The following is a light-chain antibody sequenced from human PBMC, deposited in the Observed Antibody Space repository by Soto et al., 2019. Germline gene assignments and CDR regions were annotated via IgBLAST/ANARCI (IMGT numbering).Light chain of an antibody. Sequence: QSVLTQPPSVSEAPRQRVTISCSGSSSNIGNNAVNWYQQLPGQAPKIVIYYDNLLTSGVSDRFSGSKSGIPASLAISDLQSDDEADYYCASWDVSLNAYVFGPGTKFTVL. V-gene: IGLV1-36*01. CDR1: SSNIGNNA. CDR3: ASWDVSLNAYV. J-gene: IGLJ1*01. CDR2: YDN.